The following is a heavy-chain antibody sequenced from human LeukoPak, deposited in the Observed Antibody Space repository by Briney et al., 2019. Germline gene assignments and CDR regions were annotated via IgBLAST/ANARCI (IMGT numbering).Heavy chain of an antibody. J-gene: IGHJ6*02. V-gene: IGHV3-21*01. CDR1: GFTFSSYG. CDR2: ISTSSSYI. CDR3: ARAPPTREQWLATRWGVDV. D-gene: IGHD6-19*01. Sequence: GGSLTLSCAASGFTFSSYGMIWVRQAPGKGLEWVSSISTSSSYIYYADSVKGRFTISRDNAKNSLYLQMNSLRADDTAAYYCARAPPTREQWLATRWGVDVWGQGTTVTVSS.